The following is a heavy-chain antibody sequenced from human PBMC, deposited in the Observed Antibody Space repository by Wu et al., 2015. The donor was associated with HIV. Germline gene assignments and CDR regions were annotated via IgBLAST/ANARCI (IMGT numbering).Heavy chain of an antibody. J-gene: IGHJ6*02. CDR1: GYTFTTYE. V-gene: IGHV1-8*01. D-gene: IGHD6-6*01. Sequence: QVQLVQSGAEMKKPGASVNISCKASGYTFTTYEINWVRQATGQGLEWMGWMNPNSGNTGYAQKFHGRVTMTRNTSMSTAYIELSSLTSEDTAVYYCARGLVFYRRVYGMDVWGQGTTVTVSS. CDR2: MNPNSGNT. CDR3: ARGLVFYRRVYGMDV.